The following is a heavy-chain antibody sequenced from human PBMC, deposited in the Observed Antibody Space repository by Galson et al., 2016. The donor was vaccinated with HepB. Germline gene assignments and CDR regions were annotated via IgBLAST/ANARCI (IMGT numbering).Heavy chain of an antibody. CDR2: INRDGSTT. Sequence: SLRLSCAASGFIFSTYWMHWVRQVPGKGLVWVSRINRDGSTTSYADSVKGRFTITRDNAKNTLYLQIDSLRAEDTAVYYCARGCPETSYNYHMDVWGKGTTVTVSS. CDR3: ARGCPETSYNYHMDV. V-gene: IGHV3-74*01. J-gene: IGHJ6*03. CDR1: GFIFSTYW.